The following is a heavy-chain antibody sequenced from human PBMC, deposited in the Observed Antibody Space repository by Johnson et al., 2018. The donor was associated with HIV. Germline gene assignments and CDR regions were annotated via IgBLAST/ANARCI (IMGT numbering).Heavy chain of an antibody. CDR2: IGTTGDT. J-gene: IGHJ3*02. V-gene: IGHV3-13*01. Sequence: VQLVESGGGLVQPGGSLRLSCAASGFTFSSYDMYWVRQTTGKGLEWVSGIGTTGDTYYPGSVKGRFTISRDNSKNTLYLQMNSLRPEDTAAYYCATIAAHGAAFDIWGQGTVVTVSS. CDR1: GFTFSSYD. D-gene: IGHD6-25*01. CDR3: ATIAAHGAAFDI.